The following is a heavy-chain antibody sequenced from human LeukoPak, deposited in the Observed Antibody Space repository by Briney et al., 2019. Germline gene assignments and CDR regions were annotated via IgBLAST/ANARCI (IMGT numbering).Heavy chain of an antibody. V-gene: IGHV4-39*01. CDR2: IYYSGST. D-gene: IGHD3-22*01. CDR1: GSSISSSSYY. Sequence: SETLSLTYTVSGSSISSSSYYWGWIRQPQGKGLEWIGSIYYSGSTYYNPSLKSRVTISVDTSKNQFSLKLSSVAAADTAVYYCAGYDSSGYYSPGVDYWGQGTLVTVSS. J-gene: IGHJ4*02. CDR3: AGYDSSGYYSPGVDY.